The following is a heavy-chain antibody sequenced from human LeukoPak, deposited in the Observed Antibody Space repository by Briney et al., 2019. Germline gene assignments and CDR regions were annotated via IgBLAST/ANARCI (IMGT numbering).Heavy chain of an antibody. CDR2: IYPSDSDT. D-gene: IGHD3-3*01. Sequence: GESLNTSCKGSGYSFSNYWIGWVRQMPGKGLEWMGIIYPSDSDTRYRPSFQGQVTMSADKSSSIVYLQWSSLEASDTAKYFCARRSTISAFDAFDIWGQGTMVSVSS. V-gene: IGHV5-51*03. J-gene: IGHJ3*02. CDR3: ARRSTISAFDAFDI. CDR1: GYSFSNYW.